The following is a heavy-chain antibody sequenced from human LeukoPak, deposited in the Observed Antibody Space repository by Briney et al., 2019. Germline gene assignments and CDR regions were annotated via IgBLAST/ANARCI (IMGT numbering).Heavy chain of an antibody. CDR1: GYDFSTYG. D-gene: IGHD6-19*01. CDR2: IRPSNGNR. V-gene: IGHV1-18*01. Sequence: GASVKVSCRTSGYDFSTYGITWVRQAPGQALEYMGWIRPSNGNRNYAQKVQDRVTLTTDTSTSTVYMELRSLRSDDTAVYYCARAFSASKSCDYWGQGTLVTVSS. J-gene: IGHJ4*02. CDR3: ARAFSASKSCDY.